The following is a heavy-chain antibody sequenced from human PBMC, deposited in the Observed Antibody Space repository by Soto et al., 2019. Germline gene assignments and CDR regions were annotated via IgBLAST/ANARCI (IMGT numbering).Heavy chain of an antibody. CDR2: ISGSGGST. J-gene: IGHJ4*02. Sequence: GGSLRLSCAASGFTFSSYAMSWVRQAPGKGLEWVSAISGSGGSTYYADSVKGRFTISRDNSKNTLYLQMNSLRAEDTAVYYCAKLRGGTVTTFSFIIDYWGQGTLVTVSS. D-gene: IGHD4-4*01. CDR1: GFTFSSYA. V-gene: IGHV3-23*01. CDR3: AKLRGGTVTTFSFIIDY.